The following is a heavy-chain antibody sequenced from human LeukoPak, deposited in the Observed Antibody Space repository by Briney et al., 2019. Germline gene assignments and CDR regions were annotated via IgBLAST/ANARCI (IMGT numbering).Heavy chain of an antibody. CDR1: GYTFTDYY. V-gene: IGHV1-69-2*01. CDR2: VDPEDGET. D-gene: IGHD3-3*01. Sequence: EASVRVSCKASGYTFTDYYMHWVQQAPGKGVEWMGRVDPEDGETIYAEKFQGRVTITADTSTDTAYMELSSLRSEDTAVYYCATIFADLGFDYWGQGTLVTVSS. J-gene: IGHJ4*02. CDR3: ATIFADLGFDY.